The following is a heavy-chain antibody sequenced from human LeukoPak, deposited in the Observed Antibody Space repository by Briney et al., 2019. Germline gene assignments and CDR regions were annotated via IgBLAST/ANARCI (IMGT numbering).Heavy chain of an antibody. Sequence: SETLSLTCTASGGSISSYYWSWIRQPAGKGLEWIGRIYTSGSTNYNPSLKSRVTMSVDTSKNQFSLKLSSVTAADTAVYYCARDTDYDFWSGLGRGYYYYGMDVWGQGTTVTVSS. CDR3: ARDTDYDFWSGLGRGYYYYGMDV. CDR2: IYTSGST. D-gene: IGHD3-3*01. V-gene: IGHV4-4*07. J-gene: IGHJ6*02. CDR1: GGSISSYY.